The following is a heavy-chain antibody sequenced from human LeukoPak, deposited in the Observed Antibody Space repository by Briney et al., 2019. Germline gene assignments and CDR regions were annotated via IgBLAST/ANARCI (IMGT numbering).Heavy chain of an antibody. CDR1: GYTFSGYY. Sequence: ASVKVSCKASGYTFSGYYMQWVRQAPGQGLEWMGWINPHSGGTNYAQKFQGRVTMTWDTSISTAYTELSSLRSDDTAVYYCTSDTYYYDSTGLGHWFDPWGQGTLVTVSS. CDR3: TSDTYYYDSTGLGHWFDP. V-gene: IGHV1-2*02. CDR2: INPHSGGT. D-gene: IGHD3-22*01. J-gene: IGHJ5*02.